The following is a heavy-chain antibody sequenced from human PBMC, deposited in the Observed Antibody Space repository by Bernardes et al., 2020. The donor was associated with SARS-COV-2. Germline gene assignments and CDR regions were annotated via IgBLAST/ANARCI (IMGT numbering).Heavy chain of an antibody. CDR3: VRGQYYYGAGTYRDYGMDV. CDR2: ISTSGDT. J-gene: IGHJ6*02. V-gene: IGHV3-13*01. D-gene: IGHD3-10*01. CDR1: GFTFRNYD. Sequence: GGSLRLSCAASGFTFRNYDMHWVRQVPGNGLEWVSAISTSGDTYYPCSVKCRFTSSRENAENDLYLQMNSLGAGDTAVYYCVRGQYYYGAGTYRDYGMDVWGQGTTVTVS.